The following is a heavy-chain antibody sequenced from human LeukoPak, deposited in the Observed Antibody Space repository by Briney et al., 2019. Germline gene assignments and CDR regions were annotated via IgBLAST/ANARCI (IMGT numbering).Heavy chain of an antibody. J-gene: IGHJ4*02. Sequence: GGSLRLSCAASGFIFSNKYMNWVRQAPGKGLEWVSVINGDGRTFYADSVKGRFTTSRDNSQNTVFLQMSSLRPEDTAVYYCARESLYYFDCWGQGTLVTVSS. V-gene: IGHV3-66*01. CDR2: INGDGRT. CDR3: ARESLYYFDC. D-gene: IGHD2/OR15-2a*01. CDR1: GFIFSNKY.